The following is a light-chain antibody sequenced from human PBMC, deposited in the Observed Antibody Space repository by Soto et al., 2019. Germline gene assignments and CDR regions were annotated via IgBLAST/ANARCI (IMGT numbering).Light chain of an antibody. CDR3: QQYGSSPWT. Sequence: EIVLTQSPGTLSLSPGERVTLSCRASQSVSSTSLAWYQQKPGQAPGLLIYGASSRAAGIPDRFSGSGSGTDFTLTINRLEPDDFAVYYCQQYGSSPWTFGQGTKVEIK. CDR2: GAS. CDR1: QSVSSTS. J-gene: IGKJ1*01. V-gene: IGKV3-20*01.